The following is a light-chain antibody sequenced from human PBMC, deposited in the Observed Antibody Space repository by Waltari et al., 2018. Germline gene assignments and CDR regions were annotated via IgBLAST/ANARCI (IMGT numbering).Light chain of an antibody. J-gene: IGLJ3*02. CDR2: VNSDGSH. V-gene: IGLV4-69*01. Sequence: QLVVTQSPSASASLGASVKLTCTLSSGHSSNIIAWLQQQPEKGPRYLMKVNSDGSHSRGDEIPDRFSGSSSVAEPHLTISSLQAEDEADYYCQSGGHGTWVFGGGTKLTVL. CDR3: QSGGHGTWV. CDR1: SGHSSNI.